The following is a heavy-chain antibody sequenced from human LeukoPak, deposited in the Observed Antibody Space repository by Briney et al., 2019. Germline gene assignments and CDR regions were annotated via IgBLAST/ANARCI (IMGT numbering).Heavy chain of an antibody. CDR2: IYYGGST. CDR3: ARSFSGSYYFEY. D-gene: IGHD1-26*01. V-gene: IGHV4-39*01. Sequence: PSETLSLTCTVSGGSISSSTHYWGWIRQPPGKGLEWIGSIYYGGSTYYNPSLKSRVTVSVDTSKNQFSLKLSSVTAADTAVYYCARSFSGSYYFEYWGQGTLVTVSS. J-gene: IGHJ4*02. CDR1: GGSISSSTHY.